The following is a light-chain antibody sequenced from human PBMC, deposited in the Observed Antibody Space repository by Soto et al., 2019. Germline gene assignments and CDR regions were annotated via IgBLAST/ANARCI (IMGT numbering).Light chain of an antibody. CDR3: QQYNSYSWT. CDR2: EAS. Sequence: EIVMTQSPSTLSVSPGERATISCRASHSVSSNLAWYQQKPGQAPRLLIYEASRIASDLPARFSGSGSGTEFTLTISRLQPDDFATYYCQQYNSYSWTFGQGTKVDIK. V-gene: IGKV3-15*01. J-gene: IGKJ1*01. CDR1: HSVSSN.